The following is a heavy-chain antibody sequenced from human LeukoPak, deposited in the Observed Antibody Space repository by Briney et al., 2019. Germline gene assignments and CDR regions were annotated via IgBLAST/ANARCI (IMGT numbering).Heavy chain of an antibody. Sequence: SETLSLTCTVSGGSMSTYYWTWIRQPPGKGLEWIGFIYYTGSTNYNPSLKSRVTILLDTPNKQFSLRLTSVTAADTAVYYCARGTDFQRWGQGTLVTVSS. CDR2: IYYTGST. CDR1: GGSMSTYY. J-gene: IGHJ1*01. CDR3: ARGTDFQR. V-gene: IGHV4-59*08.